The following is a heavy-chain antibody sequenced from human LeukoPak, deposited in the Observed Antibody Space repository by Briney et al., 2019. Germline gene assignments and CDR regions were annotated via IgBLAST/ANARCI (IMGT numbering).Heavy chain of an antibody. CDR1: GFTFGDHD. D-gene: IGHD3-16*01. Sequence: PGGSLRLSCTSSGFTFGDHDMNWFRQAPGKGLEWVGFIKSKPHGGTTQYAASVRGRFTISRDNSKSIAYLQMDSLKTEDTAMYHCTSGGSTRGRDAQDFWGQGTLVTVSS. CDR2: IKSKPHGGTT. V-gene: IGHV3-49*03. CDR3: TSGGSTRGRDAQDF. J-gene: IGHJ4*02.